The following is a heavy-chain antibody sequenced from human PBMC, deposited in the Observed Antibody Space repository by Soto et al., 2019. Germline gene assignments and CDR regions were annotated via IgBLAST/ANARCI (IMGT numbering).Heavy chain of an antibody. J-gene: IGHJ4*02. Sequence: SETLSLTCTVSGGSISSYYWSWIRQPPGKGLEWIGYIYYSGSTNYNPSLKSRVTISVDTSKNQFSLKLSSVTAADTAVYYCGGGREGILTGYYPYYFDYWGQGTLVTVS. CDR1: GGSISSYY. V-gene: IGHV4-59*01. CDR2: IYYSGST. CDR3: GGGREGILTGYYPYYFDY. D-gene: IGHD3-9*01.